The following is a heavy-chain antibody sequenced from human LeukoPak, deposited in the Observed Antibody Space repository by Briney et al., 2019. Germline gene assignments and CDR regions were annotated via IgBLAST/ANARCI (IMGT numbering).Heavy chain of an antibody. CDR1: GYTFTSYA. D-gene: IGHD6-19*01. CDR2: INTNTGNP. Sequence: ASVKVSCKASGYTFTSYAMNWVRQAPGQGLEWMGWINTNTGNPTYAQGFTGRFVFSLDTSVSTAYLQISSLKAEDTAVYYCAREGFVAVAGNYSTHYYYYYMDVWGKGTTVTVSS. CDR3: AREGFVAVAGNYSTHYYYYYMDV. V-gene: IGHV7-4-1*02. J-gene: IGHJ6*03.